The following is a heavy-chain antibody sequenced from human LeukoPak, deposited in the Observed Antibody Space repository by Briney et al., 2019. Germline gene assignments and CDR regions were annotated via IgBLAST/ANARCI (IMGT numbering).Heavy chain of an antibody. CDR2: ISSSSSYI. CDR3: ARVRNDYVWGSYRDY. Sequence: GGSLRLSCAASGFTFSSYSMNWVRQAPGKGLEWVSSISSSSSYIYYADSVEGRFTISRDNAKNSLYLQMNSLRAEDTAVYYCARVRNDYVWGSYRDYWGQGTLVTVSS. CDR1: GFTFSSYS. D-gene: IGHD3-16*02. V-gene: IGHV3-21*01. J-gene: IGHJ4*02.